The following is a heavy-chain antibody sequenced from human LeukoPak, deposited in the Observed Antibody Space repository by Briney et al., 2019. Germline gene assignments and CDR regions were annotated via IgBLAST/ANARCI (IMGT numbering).Heavy chain of an antibody. CDR1: GGSISSYY. CDR2: IYYSGST. CDR3: ASGLEDYYDSSGYLYY. J-gene: IGHJ4*02. D-gene: IGHD3-22*01. Sequence: SETLSLTCTVSGGSISSYYWSWIRQPPGKGLEWIGYIYYSGSTNYNPSLKSRVTISVDTSKNQFSLKLSSVTAADTAVYYCASGLEDYYDSSGYLYYWGQGTLVTVSS. V-gene: IGHV4-59*08.